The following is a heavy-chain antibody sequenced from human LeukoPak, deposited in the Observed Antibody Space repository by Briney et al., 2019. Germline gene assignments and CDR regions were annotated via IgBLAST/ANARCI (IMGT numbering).Heavy chain of an antibody. D-gene: IGHD2-2*01. J-gene: IGHJ3*02. CDR2: ISGSGGST. CDR3: AKQLVPAAMTPDAFDI. CDR1: GFTFSSYA. V-gene: IGHV3-23*01. Sequence: GGSLRLSCAASGFTFSSYAMSWVRQAPGKGLEWVSAISGSGGSTYYADSVKGRFTISRDNSKNTLYLQMNSLRAEDTAVYYCAKQLVPAAMTPDAFDIWGQGTMDTVSS.